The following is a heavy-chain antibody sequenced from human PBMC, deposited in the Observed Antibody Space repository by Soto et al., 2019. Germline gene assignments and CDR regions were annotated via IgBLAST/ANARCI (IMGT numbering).Heavy chain of an antibody. CDR2: IYHSGST. D-gene: IGHD6-13*01. CDR3: ARLYPPLRGSSWLDY. J-gene: IGHJ4*02. CDR1: GGSISSGNW. Sequence: SETLSLTCTVSGGSISSGNWWSWVRQPPGKGLEWIGEIYHSGSTNYNPSLKSRVTISVDTSKNQFSLKLSSVTAADTAVYYCARLYPPLRGSSWLDYWGQGTLVTVSS. V-gene: IGHV4-4*02.